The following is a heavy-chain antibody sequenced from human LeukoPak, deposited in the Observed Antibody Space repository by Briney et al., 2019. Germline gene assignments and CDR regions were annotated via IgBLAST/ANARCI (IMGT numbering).Heavy chain of an antibody. V-gene: IGHV3-7*04. CDR1: GFPFSSYW. J-gene: IGHJ4*02. Sequence: GGSLRLSCVASGFPFSSYWMTWVRQAPGKGLEWVANIKQDGSKKSYVDSVKGRFTISRDNAKSSLYLQMNSLRAEDTAIYYCTRVGYIDEGIDYWGQGTLVTVSS. D-gene: IGHD5-24*01. CDR2: IKQDGSKK. CDR3: TRVGYIDEGIDY.